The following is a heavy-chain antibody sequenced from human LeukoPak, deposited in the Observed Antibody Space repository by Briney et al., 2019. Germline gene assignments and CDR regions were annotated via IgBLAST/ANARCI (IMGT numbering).Heavy chain of an antibody. J-gene: IGHJ4*02. CDR2: ISVDGSNK. V-gene: IGHV3-30*04. CDR1: GFTFSSYT. Sequence: GGSLRLSCAVSGFTFSSYTMHWVRQAPGTGLEWVAVISVDGSNKYYTDSVKGRFTISRDNSKNTLFLQMNSLRPEDTAVYYCAKDIGVRYGDSCDSWGQGTLVTVSS. CDR3: AKDIGVRYGDSCDS. D-gene: IGHD4-17*01.